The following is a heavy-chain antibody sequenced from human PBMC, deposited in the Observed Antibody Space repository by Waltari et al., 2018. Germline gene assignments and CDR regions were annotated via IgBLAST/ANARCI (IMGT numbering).Heavy chain of an antibody. CDR1: GYSISSGYY. CDR2: IYHSGST. V-gene: IGHV4-38-2*02. J-gene: IGHJ4*02. Sequence: QVQLQESGPGLVKPSETLSLTCAVSGYSISSGYYWGWIRQPPGKGLEWIGSIYHSGSTYYNPSLKSRVTISVDTSKNQFSLKLSSVTAADTAVYYCARDRHDYGDYFDYWGQGTLVTVSS. D-gene: IGHD4-17*01. CDR3: ARDRHDYGDYFDY.